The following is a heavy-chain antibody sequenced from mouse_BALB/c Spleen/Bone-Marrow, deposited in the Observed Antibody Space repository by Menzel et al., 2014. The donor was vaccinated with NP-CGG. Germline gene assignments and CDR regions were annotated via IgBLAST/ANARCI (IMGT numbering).Heavy chain of an antibody. CDR1: GYAFTNYL. Sequence: VQLVESGAELVRPGTSVKVSCKASGYAFTNYLIEWVKQRPGQGLEWIGVINPGSGGTNCNEKFKGKATLTADKSSSTAYTQLSSLTSDDSAVYFCARQLGPPYAMDYWGQGTSVTVSS. J-gene: IGHJ4*01. D-gene: IGHD3-1*01. CDR3: ARQLGPPYAMDY. V-gene: IGHV1-54*01. CDR2: INPGSGGT.